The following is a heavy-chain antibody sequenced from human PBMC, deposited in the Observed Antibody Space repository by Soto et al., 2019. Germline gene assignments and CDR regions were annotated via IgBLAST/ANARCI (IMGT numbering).Heavy chain of an antibody. J-gene: IGHJ4*02. V-gene: IGHV1-69*08. CDR1: GGTFSPYT. CDR2: IIPFLGVT. CDR3: ARDWESTVSTWTFGAF. D-gene: IGHD3-10*01. Sequence: QVQLVQSGADVKKPGSSVKVSCKASGGTFSPYTVNWVRQAPGQGLEWMGRIIPFLGVTNYAQKFQARVTLTADTSTTTAYMKLSGLKFEDTAVYYRARDWESTVSTWTFGAFWGRGTLVTDSS.